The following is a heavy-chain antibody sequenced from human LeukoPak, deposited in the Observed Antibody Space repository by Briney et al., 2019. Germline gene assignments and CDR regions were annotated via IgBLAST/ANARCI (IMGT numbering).Heavy chain of an antibody. CDR3: AREITVLRGGPRGKDY. V-gene: IGHV3-23*01. CDR1: GFTFSTYG. CDR2: ISGGGGST. D-gene: IGHD3-10*01. J-gene: IGHJ4*02. Sequence: GGSLRLSCAASGFTFSTYGMSWVRQAPGKGLEWVSAISGGGGSTYYADSVKGRFTISGDNSKNTLYLQMNSLRAEDTAVYYCAREITVLRGGPRGKDYWGQGTLVTVSS.